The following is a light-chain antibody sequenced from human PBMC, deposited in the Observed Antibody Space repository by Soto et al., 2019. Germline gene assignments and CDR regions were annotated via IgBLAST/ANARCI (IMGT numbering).Light chain of an antibody. CDR2: EVS. V-gene: IGLV2-14*01. CDR3: SSYTTRSTVI. Sequence: QSALTQPASVSGSPGQSITISCTGTSSDVGGYNYVSWYQQHPGKAPKLMIYEVSNRPSGVSNRFSGSKSGNTASLTISGLQAEDEADYYCSSYTTRSTVIFGGVTKVTVL. CDR1: SSDVGGYNY. J-gene: IGLJ2*01.